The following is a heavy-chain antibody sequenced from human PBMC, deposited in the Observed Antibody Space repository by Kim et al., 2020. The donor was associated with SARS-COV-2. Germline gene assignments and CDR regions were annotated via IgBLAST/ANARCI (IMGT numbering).Heavy chain of an antibody. CDR1: GFTFSSYA. CDR3: AKVFERWELLPEKHFDY. V-gene: IGHV3-23*01. J-gene: IGHJ4*02. D-gene: IGHD1-26*01. CDR2: ISGSGGST. Sequence: GGSLRLSCAASGFTFSSYAMSWVRQAPGKGLEWVSAISGSGGSTYYADSVKGRFTISRDNSKNTLYLQMNSLRAEDTAVYYCAKVFERWELLPEKHFDYWGQGTLVTVSS.